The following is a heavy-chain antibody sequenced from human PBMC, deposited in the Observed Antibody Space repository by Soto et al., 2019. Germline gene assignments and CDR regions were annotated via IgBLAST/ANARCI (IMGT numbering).Heavy chain of an antibody. CDR3: ARNIGGSIHP. Sequence: QVQLVQSGTEVKRPGSSVKVSCTSSGGAFVNYSITWVRQAPGQGLEWMGGVIPFSAAADYAQKFQGRVIPTADTSATAEYMEVSSLRSDDPAVYYSARNIGGSIHPCGPGTLVIVSS. V-gene: IGHV1-69*06. CDR2: VIPFSAAA. D-gene: IGHD1-26*01. CDR1: GGAFVNYS. J-gene: IGHJ5*02.